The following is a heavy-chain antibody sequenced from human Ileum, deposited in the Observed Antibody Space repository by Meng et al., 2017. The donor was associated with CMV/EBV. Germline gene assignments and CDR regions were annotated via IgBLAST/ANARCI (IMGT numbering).Heavy chain of an antibody. CDR1: GFSFTDYP. CDR3: ARDRGDGWYLPHEY. CDR2: ISPDEGSK. J-gene: IGHJ4*02. V-gene: IGHV3-30*04. D-gene: IGHD3-10*01. Sequence: GGSLRLSCAASGFSFTDYPMHWVRQAPGKGLEWVAAISPDEGSKYYVDSVKGRFTISRDNSKSTLYLQMNSLKVEDTALYYCARDRGDGWYLPHEYWGQGTLVTVSS.